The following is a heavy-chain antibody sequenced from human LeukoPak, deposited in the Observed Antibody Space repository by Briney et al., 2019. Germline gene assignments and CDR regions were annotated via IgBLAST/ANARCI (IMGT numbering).Heavy chain of an antibody. CDR3: ASGNEGSSRTDGFDP. Sequence: PSETLSLTCAVYGGSFSGYYWSWIRQPPGKGLEWIGEINHSGSTNYNPSLKSRVTISVDTSKNQFSLKLSSVTAADTAVYYCASGNEGSSRTDGFDPWGQGTLVTVSS. CDR1: GGSFSGYY. D-gene: IGHD6-13*01. V-gene: IGHV4-34*01. J-gene: IGHJ5*02. CDR2: INHSGST.